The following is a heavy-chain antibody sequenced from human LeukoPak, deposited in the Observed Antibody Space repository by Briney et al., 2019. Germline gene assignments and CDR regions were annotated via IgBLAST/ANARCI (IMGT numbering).Heavy chain of an antibody. CDR1: GVSISSYY. Sequence: NLSETLSLTCTVSGVSISSYYWSWIRQPPGKGLEWIGFIYTTGDTRYNPSLKSRVTISVDTSKNQFSLKLSSVTAADTAVYYCARATPVGGVRFDYWGQGTLVTVSS. V-gene: IGHV4-4*09. J-gene: IGHJ4*02. D-gene: IGHD3-16*01. CDR3: ARATPVGGVRFDY. CDR2: IYTTGDT.